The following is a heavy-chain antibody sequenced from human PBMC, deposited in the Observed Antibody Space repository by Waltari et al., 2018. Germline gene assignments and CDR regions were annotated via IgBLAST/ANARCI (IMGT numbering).Heavy chain of an antibody. J-gene: IGHJ4*02. CDR2: IYWNDDK. D-gene: IGHD4-17*01. Sequence: QITLTESGPTLVNPTPPLTLTCTFSGFSLSPSGLGAGWIRQPPGKALEWLALIYWNDDKRYSPSLKSRLTITKDTSKNQVVLTMTNMDPVDTATYYCAHRRSGRYGDYGDFDYWGQGTLVTVSS. V-gene: IGHV2-5*01. CDR1: GFSLSPSGLG. CDR3: AHRRSGRYGDYGDFDY.